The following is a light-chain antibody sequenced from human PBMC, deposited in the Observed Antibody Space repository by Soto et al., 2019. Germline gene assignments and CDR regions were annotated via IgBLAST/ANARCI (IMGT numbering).Light chain of an antibody. CDR3: QVWDSDTDHLV. CDR1: NIGIKS. V-gene: IGLV3-21*02. Sequence: SYELTQPPSVSVAPGQTATVTCGGNNIGIKSVHWYQQKPGQAPVLVVYDDSDRPSGIPEQFSGSNSGNTATLTISRVEAGDEADYYCQVWDSDTDHLVFATGTKVTVL. CDR2: DDS. J-gene: IGLJ1*01.